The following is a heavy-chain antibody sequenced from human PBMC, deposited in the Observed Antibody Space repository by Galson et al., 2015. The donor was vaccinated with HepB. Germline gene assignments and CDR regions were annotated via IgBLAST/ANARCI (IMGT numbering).Heavy chain of an antibody. V-gene: IGHV3-48*02. J-gene: IGHJ6*03. CDR3: ARANRDYFYYMDV. CDR2: ISRSSATI. Sequence: SLRLSCAASGFTFSSYSMNWFRQAPGKGLEWVSYISRSSATIYYADSVKGRFTISRDNAKNSLYLQMNSLGDEDTAVYYCARANRDYFYYMDVWGKGTTVAVSS. CDR1: GFTFSSYS.